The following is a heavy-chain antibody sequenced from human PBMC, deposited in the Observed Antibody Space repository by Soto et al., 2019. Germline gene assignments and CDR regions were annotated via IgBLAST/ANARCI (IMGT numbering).Heavy chain of an antibody. V-gene: IGHV1-69*06. D-gene: IGHD3-10*01. CDR1: GGTLSDHG. CDR3: ARGVYGSGNYYTGPSAFDI. J-gene: IGHJ3*02. CDR2: TIPVFDTA. Sequence: QVQLEQSGAEVKKPGSSVKVSCKASGGTLSDHGVSWLRQAPGQGLEWVGGTIPVFDTAKYAQKFQGRVTIAADKSTNIAYMALSCLRSEDTAFYYCARGVYGSGNYYTGPSAFDIWGQGTMVIVSS.